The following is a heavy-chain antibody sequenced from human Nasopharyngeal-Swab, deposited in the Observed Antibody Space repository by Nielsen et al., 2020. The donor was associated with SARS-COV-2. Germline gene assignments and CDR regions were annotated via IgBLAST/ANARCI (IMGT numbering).Heavy chain of an antibody. CDR2: INHSGST. J-gene: IGHJ3*02. V-gene: IGHV4-34*01. D-gene: IGHD6-13*01. Sequence: SETLSLTCAAYGGSFSGYYWSWIRQPPGKGLEWIGEINHSGSTKYNPSLKSRVTISVDTSKNQFSLKLSSVTGADTAVYYCATTPGYTSSPNAFDIWGQGTMVTVSS. CDR1: GGSFSGYY. CDR3: ATTPGYTSSPNAFDI.